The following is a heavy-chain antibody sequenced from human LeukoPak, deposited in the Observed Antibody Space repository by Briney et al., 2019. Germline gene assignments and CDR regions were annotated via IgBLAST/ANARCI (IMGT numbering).Heavy chain of an antibody. Sequence: GGSLRLSCAASGFTVSSNYMSWVRQAPGKGLEWVSVIYSGGSTYYADSVKGRFTISRDNSKNTLYLQMNSLRAEDTAVYYCASGIAAAPFYYYYGMDVWGQGTTVTVSS. CDR2: IYSGGST. CDR1: GFTVSSNY. D-gene: IGHD6-13*01. V-gene: IGHV3-53*05. J-gene: IGHJ6*02. CDR3: ASGIAAAPFYYYYGMDV.